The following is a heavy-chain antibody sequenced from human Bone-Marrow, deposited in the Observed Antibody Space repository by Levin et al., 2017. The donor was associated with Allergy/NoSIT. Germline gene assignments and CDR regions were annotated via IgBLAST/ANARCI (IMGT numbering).Heavy chain of an antibody. J-gene: IGHJ4*02. Sequence: GGSLRLSCAASGFTFSSYAMSWVRQAPGKGLEWVSAISGSGGSTYYADSVKGRFTISRDNSKNTLYLQMNSLRAEDTAVYYCAKSELLAAAGSTLTDPYYFDYWGQGTLVTVSS. D-gene: IGHD6-13*01. CDR1: GFTFSSYA. CDR3: AKSELLAAAGSTLTDPYYFDY. V-gene: IGHV3-23*01. CDR2: ISGSGGST.